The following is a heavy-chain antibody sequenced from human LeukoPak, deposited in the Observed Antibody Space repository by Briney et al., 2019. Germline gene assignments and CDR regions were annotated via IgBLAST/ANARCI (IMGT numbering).Heavy chain of an antibody. CDR2: IYYSGST. V-gene: IGHV4-59*01. CDR1: GGSLSPNY. J-gene: IGHJ6*03. CDR3: ARALNPYYYYMDV. D-gene: IGHD1-14*01. Sequence: SETVSLTRRVSGGSLSPNYWNWVRQTPGKGLEWIGYIYYSGSTNYNPSLKSRVTISVDTSKNQFSLKLSSVTAADTAVYYCARALNPYYYYMDVWGKGTTVTVSS.